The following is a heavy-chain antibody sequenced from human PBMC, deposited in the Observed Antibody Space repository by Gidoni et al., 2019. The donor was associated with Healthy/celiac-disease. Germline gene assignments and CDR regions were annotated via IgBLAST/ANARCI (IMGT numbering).Heavy chain of an antibody. CDR3: ASQARNHYYFDY. Sequence: EVQLVQSGAEVQERGESLKISCKGSEYSFNSDWIGWVRQMPGKGLELMGIIYTGDSDTRYSPSFQGQVTIAADKSISTAYLQWSSLKSSDTAMYYCASQARNHYYFDYWGQGTLVTVSS. J-gene: IGHJ4*02. V-gene: IGHV5-51*01. CDR2: IYTGDSDT. CDR1: EYSFNSDW.